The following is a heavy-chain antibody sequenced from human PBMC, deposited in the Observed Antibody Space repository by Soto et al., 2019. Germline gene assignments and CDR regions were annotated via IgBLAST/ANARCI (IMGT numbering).Heavy chain of an antibody. J-gene: IGHJ4*02. Sequence: GGSPRLSCAASGFTFSSYSMNWVRQAPGKGLEWVSSISSSSSYIYYADSVKGRFTISRDNAKNSLYLQMNSLRAEDTAVYYCAISPLYCSGGSCYSYWGQGTLVTVSS. CDR3: AISPLYCSGGSCYSY. V-gene: IGHV3-21*01. CDR1: GFTFSSYS. D-gene: IGHD2-15*01. CDR2: ISSSSSYI.